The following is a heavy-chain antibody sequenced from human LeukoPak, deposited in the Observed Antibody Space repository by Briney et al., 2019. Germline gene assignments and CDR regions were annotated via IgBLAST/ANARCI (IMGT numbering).Heavy chain of an antibody. CDR3: ARDQSPLWFGELLSYFDY. J-gene: IGHJ4*02. Sequence: ASVKVSCKASGYTFTSYAMHWVRRAPGQRLEWMGWINAGNGNTKYSQKFQGRVTITRDTSASTAYMELSSLRSEDTAVYYCARDQSPLWFGELLSYFDYWGQGTLVTVSS. CDR1: GYTFTSYA. V-gene: IGHV1-3*01. D-gene: IGHD3-10*01. CDR2: INAGNGNT.